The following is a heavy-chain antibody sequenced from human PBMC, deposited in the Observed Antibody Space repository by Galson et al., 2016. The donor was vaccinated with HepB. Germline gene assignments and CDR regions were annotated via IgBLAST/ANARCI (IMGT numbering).Heavy chain of an antibody. J-gene: IGHJ4*02. D-gene: IGHD4-11*01. CDR1: GFSFSDFG. CDR2: VWFDGSNK. V-gene: IGHV3-33*03. Sequence: SLRLSCAASGFSFSDFGMHWARQAPGKGLEWVGVVWFDGSNKFHADSLKGRFSISRDNSKKTVFLQMNSLRAEDTAVYYCAKDRRTATGGMDAEDYWGQGTLVIVSS. CDR3: AKDRRTATGGMDAEDY.